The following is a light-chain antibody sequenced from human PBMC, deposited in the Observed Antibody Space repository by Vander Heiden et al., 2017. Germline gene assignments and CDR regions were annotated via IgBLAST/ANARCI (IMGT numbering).Light chain of an antibody. CDR3: GTWDSGLSVV. V-gene: IGLV1-51*01. Sequence: QPVLTQPPSVSAAQGQKVTISCSGSSSTLGNNYVSWYQQLPGTAPKLLIYDNIKRPSGIPGRCSGSRSGTSATLDITGRQTGDEADYYCGTWDSGLSVVFGGGTKLTVL. J-gene: IGLJ3*02. CDR2: DNI. CDR1: SSTLGNNY.